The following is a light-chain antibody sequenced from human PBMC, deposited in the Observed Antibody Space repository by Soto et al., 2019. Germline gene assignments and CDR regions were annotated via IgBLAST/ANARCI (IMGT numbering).Light chain of an antibody. V-gene: IGLV1-44*01. J-gene: IGLJ1*01. CDR2: GNN. CDR1: SSNIGSNS. CDR3: AAWEDSLNARYV. Sequence: QSVLTQPPSASGTPGQRVTISCSGSSSNIGSNSVNWYQQVPGTAPKLLIFGNNQRPSGVPARFSGSKSGTSASLAISGLQSEDEAHYYCAAWEDSLNARYVFGTGTKVTVL.